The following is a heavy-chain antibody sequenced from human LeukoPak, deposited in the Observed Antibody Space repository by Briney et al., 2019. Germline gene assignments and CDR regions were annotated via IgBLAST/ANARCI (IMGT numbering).Heavy chain of an antibody. CDR2: ISSSGEYT. D-gene: IGHD2-15*01. CDR3: AKGAPTVADRSDY. CDR1: GFTFGTYA. J-gene: IGHJ4*02. Sequence: GGSLRLSCAASGFTFGTYAMHWVRQAPGKGLEWVSVISSSGEYTYYADSVMGRFTLSRDNSKNTLYLQMNSLRAGDTAVYYCAKGAPTVADRSDYWGLGTLVTVSS. V-gene: IGHV3-23*01.